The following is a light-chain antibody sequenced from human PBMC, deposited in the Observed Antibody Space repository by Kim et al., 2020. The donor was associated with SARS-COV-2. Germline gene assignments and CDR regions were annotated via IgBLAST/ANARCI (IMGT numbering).Light chain of an antibody. J-gene: IGLJ3*02. Sequence: GKTVTSSCARSRSSIASNYVQWYQRLPGSAPTTVIYEDNQSPSGVPDRFSGSIDSSSNSASLTISGLKTEDEADYYCQSYDSSLWVFGGGTQLTVL. CDR1: RSSIASNY. CDR3: QSYDSSLWV. CDR2: EDN. V-gene: IGLV6-57*03.